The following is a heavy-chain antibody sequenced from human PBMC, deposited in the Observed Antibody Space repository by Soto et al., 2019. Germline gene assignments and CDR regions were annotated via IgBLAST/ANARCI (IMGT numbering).Heavy chain of an antibody. CDR3: ARGTYYYDSSGYYAY. CDR2: ISSSSSYI. V-gene: IGHV3-21*01. Sequence: EVQLVESGGGLVKPGGSLRLSCAASGFTFSSYSMNWVRQAPGKGLEWVSSISSSSSYIYYADSVKGRFTISRDSAKNSLYLQMNSLRAEDTAVYYCARGTYYYDSSGYYAYWGQGTLVTVSS. CDR1: GFTFSSYS. J-gene: IGHJ4*02. D-gene: IGHD3-22*01.